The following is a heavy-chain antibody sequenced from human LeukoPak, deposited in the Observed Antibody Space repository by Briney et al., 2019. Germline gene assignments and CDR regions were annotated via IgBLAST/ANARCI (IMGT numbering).Heavy chain of an antibody. CDR3: ARADLYGYVDY. Sequence: GGSLRLSRAASGFTFSSYAMSWVRQAPGKGLEWVSYISSSGSTIYYADSVKGRFTISRDNAKNSLYLQMNSLRAEDTAVYYCARADLYGYVDYWGQGTLVTVSS. J-gene: IGHJ4*02. V-gene: IGHV3-48*04. CDR2: ISSSGSTI. D-gene: IGHD3-16*01. CDR1: GFTFSSYA.